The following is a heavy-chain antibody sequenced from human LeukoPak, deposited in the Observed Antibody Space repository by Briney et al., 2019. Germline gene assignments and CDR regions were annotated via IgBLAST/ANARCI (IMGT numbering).Heavy chain of an antibody. J-gene: IGHJ4*02. CDR1: GFTFSNSW. Sequence: SGGSLRLSCAASGFTFSNSWMTWVRQAPGKGLEWVANINRDGSVKYYVDSVKGRFTISRDNAKNSFYLQMNSLRAEDTAVYFCARDDAPDYGDFELFGYWGQGTLVTVSS. V-gene: IGHV3-7*05. D-gene: IGHD4-17*01. CDR2: INRDGSVK. CDR3: ARDDAPDYGDFELFGY.